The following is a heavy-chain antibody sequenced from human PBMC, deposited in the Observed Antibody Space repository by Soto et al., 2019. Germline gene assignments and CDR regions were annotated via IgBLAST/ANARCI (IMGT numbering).Heavy chain of an antibody. J-gene: IGHJ5*02. CDR3: ARHDRRDCSSTSCYTGWFDP. V-gene: IGHV5-10-1*01. Sequence: GESLKISCKGSGYSFTSYWISWVRQMPGKGLEWMGRIDPSDSYTNYSPSFQGHVTISADKSISTAYLQWSSLKASDTAMYYCARHDRRDCSSTSCYTGWFDPWGQGTLVTVSS. D-gene: IGHD2-2*02. CDR1: GYSFTSYW. CDR2: IDPSDSYT.